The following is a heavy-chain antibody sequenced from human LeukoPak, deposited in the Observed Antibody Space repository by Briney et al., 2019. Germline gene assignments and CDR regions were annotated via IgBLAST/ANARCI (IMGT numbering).Heavy chain of an antibody. D-gene: IGHD3-9*01. CDR2: IYPGDSDT. J-gene: IGHJ4*02. CDR1: GYSFTSYW. CDR3: ARRASTYFDWLPSSGGYYFDY. Sequence: GESLKISCKGSGYSFTSYWIGWVRQMPGKGLEWMGIIYPGDSDTRYSPSFQGQVTISADKSISTAYLQWSSLKASDTAMYYCARRASTYFDWLPSSGGYYFDYWGQGTLVTVSS. V-gene: IGHV5-51*01.